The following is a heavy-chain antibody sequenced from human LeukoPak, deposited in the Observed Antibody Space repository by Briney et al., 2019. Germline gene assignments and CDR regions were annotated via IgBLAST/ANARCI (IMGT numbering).Heavy chain of an antibody. V-gene: IGHV1-2*02. CDR2: INPNSGGT. D-gene: IGHD2-2*01. CDR1: GYTFTGYY. J-gene: IGHJ5*02. Sequence: ASVKVSCKASGYTFTGYYMHWVRQAPGQGLEWMGWINPNSGGTNYAQKFQGRVTMTRDTSISTAYMELSRLRSDNTAVYYCARDPPNIVVVPAAPSGWFDPWGQGTLVTVSS. CDR3: ARDPPNIVVVPAAPSGWFDP.